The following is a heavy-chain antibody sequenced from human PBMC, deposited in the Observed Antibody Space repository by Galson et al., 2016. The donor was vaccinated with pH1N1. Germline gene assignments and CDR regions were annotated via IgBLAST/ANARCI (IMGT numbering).Heavy chain of an antibody. CDR1: RFSFSDYW. Sequence: SLRLSCAGSRFSFSDYWMHWVRQAPGKGLEWVANINQDGSQKYYVDSVRGRFTISRDNAKNALYLQMNSLRAEDTAFYYCARAIGASGAFWGQGTLVTVSS. V-gene: IGHV3-7*01. CDR2: INQDGSQK. CDR3: ARAIGASGAF. D-gene: IGHD6-13*01. J-gene: IGHJ4*02.